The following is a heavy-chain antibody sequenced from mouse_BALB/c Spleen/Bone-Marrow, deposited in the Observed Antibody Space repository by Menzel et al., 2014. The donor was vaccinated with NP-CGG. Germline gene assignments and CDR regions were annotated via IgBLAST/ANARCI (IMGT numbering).Heavy chain of an antibody. CDR2: IYLGGGYT. D-gene: IGHD3-2*01. Sequence: VQGVESGAELVRPGTSVKMSCKAAGYTFTNYWIGWIKQRPGHGLEWIGDIYLGGGYTNYNEKFQGEATLTADTSSSTACMQLSSLTSEDSAIFYCAIRGDISGYGFAYWGQGTLVTVSA. J-gene: IGHJ3*01. V-gene: IGHV1-63*02. CDR3: AIRGDISGYGFAY. CDR1: GYTFTNYW.